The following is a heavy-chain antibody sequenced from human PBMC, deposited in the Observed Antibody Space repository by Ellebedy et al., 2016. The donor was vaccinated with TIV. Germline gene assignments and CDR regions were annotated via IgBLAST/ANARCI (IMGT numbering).Heavy chain of an antibody. J-gene: IGHJ4*02. CDR1: GFTLSGYY. CDR2: INTDGSST. CDR3: VKDRGDIIRDFDY. D-gene: IGHD2-21*02. Sequence: GGSLRLSCVASGFTLSGYYMHWVRQVPGKGLVWVARINTDGSSTSYADSVEGRFTISRDSSKNTLYLQMSSLRPEDTAMYYCVKDRGDIIRDFDYWGQGTLVTVSS. V-gene: IGHV3-74*01.